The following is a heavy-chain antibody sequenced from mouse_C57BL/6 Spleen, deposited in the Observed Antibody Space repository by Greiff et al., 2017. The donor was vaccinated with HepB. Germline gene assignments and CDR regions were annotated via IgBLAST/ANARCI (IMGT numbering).Heavy chain of an antibody. J-gene: IGHJ3*01. CDR1: GYTFTSYW. CDR2: IDPSDSET. D-gene: IGHD1-1*01. Sequence: QVQLQQPGAELVRPGSSVKLSCKASGYTFTSYWMHWVKQRPIQGLEWIGNIDPSDSETHYNQKFKDKATLTVDKSSSTAYMQLSSLASEDSAVYYCARTYYGSSSFAYGGQGTLVTVSA. V-gene: IGHV1-52*01. CDR3: ARTYYGSSSFAY.